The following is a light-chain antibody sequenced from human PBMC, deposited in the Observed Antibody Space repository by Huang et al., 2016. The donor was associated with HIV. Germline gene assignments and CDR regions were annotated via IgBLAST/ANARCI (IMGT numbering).Light chain of an antibody. J-gene: IGKJ1*01. CDR3: QQYYSTPT. CDR2: WAS. CDR1: QSVLYSSNNKNY. V-gene: IGKV4-1*01. Sequence: DIVMTQSPDSLAVSLGERATINSKSSQSVLYSSNNKNYFAWYQQKPGQPPKLLIYWASSRESGVPDRFSGSGSGTDFTLTISSLQAEDVAVYYCQQYYSTPTFGQGTKVEIK.